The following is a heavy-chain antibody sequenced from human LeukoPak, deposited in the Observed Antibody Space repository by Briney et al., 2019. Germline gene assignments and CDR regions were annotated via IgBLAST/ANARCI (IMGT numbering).Heavy chain of an antibody. Sequence: SETLSLTCAVYGGSFSGYYWSWIRQPPGKGLEWIGEINHSGSTNYNPSLKSRVAISVDTSKNHFSLTLNAVTAADTAVYYCASYSGIYSAFEIWSQGTLVTVSS. D-gene: IGHD1-26*01. CDR1: GGSFSGYY. J-gene: IGHJ3*02. CDR2: INHSGST. V-gene: IGHV4-34*01. CDR3: ASYSGIYSAFEI.